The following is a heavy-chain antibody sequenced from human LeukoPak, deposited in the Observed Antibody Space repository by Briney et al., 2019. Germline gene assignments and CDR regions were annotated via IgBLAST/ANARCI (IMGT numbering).Heavy chain of an antibody. J-gene: IGHJ4*02. D-gene: IGHD3-10*01. CDR3: AGNYYGSGSYYSEDRY. Sequence: SETLSLTCTVSGGSISSYYWSWIRQPAGKGLEWIGRIYTSGSTNYNPSLKSRVTMSVDTSKNQFSLKMSSVTAADTAVYYCAGNYYGSGSYYSEDRYWGQGTLVTVSS. V-gene: IGHV4-4*07. CDR1: GGSISSYY. CDR2: IYTSGST.